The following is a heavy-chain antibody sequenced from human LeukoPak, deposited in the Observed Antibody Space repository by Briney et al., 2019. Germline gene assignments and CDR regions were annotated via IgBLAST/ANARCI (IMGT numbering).Heavy chain of an antibody. CDR2: IYYSGST. CDR3: ARRRPVAEVFDY. CDR1: GGSISSYY. J-gene: IGHJ4*02. Sequence: PSETLSLTCTVSGGSISSYYWSWIRQPPGKGLEWIGYIYYSGSTNYNPSLKSRVTISVDTSKNQFSLKLSSVTAADTAVYYCARRRPVAEVFDYWGQGSLVTVSS. V-gene: IGHV4-59*08. D-gene: IGHD6-19*01.